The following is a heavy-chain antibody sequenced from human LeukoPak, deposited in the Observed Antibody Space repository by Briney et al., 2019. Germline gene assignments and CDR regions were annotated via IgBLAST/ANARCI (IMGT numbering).Heavy chain of an antibody. Sequence: SETLSLTCTVSGYSISSGYYWGWIQQPPGEGLEGIGSIYHSGSTYYNPSLKSRVTISVDTSKNQFSLKLSSVTAADTAVYYCARDGDEYGTFDYWGQGTLVTVSS. D-gene: IGHD1-14*01. CDR2: IYHSGST. V-gene: IGHV4-38-2*02. CDR1: GYSISSGYY. CDR3: ARDGDEYGTFDY. J-gene: IGHJ4*02.